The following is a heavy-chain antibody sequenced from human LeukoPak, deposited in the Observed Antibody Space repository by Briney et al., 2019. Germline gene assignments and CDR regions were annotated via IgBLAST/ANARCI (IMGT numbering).Heavy chain of an antibody. D-gene: IGHD3-22*01. CDR1: GGSISSYY. V-gene: IGHV4-59*01. CDR3: ASIESDYYDSSGYDAFDI. Sequence: SETLSLTCTVSGGSISSYYWSWIRQPPGKGLEWLGYIYYSGSTNYNPSLKSRVTISVDTSKNQFSLKLSSVTAADTAVYYCASIESDYYDSSGYDAFDIWGQGTMVTVSS. CDR2: IYYSGST. J-gene: IGHJ3*02.